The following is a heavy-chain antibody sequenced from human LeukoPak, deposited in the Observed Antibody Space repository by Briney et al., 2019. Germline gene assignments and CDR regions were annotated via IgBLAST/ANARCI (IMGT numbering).Heavy chain of an antibody. Sequence: GGSLRLSCAASGLTFSGSAMHWVRQASGKGLEWVGRIRSKANSYATAYAASVKGRFTISRDDSKNTAYLQMNSLKTEDTAFYYCTRQGDCSGGSCYEPYYYYGMDVWGQGTTATVSS. D-gene: IGHD2-15*01. CDR3: TRQGDCSGGSCYEPYYYYGMDV. CDR2: IRSKANSYAT. J-gene: IGHJ6*02. V-gene: IGHV3-73*01. CDR1: GLTFSGSA.